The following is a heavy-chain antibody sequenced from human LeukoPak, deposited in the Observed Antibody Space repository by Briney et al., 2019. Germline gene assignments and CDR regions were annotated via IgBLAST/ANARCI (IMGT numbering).Heavy chain of an antibody. J-gene: IGHJ4*02. CDR2: IYYSGST. CDR3: ARDLGGNPWYFDY. CDR1: GGTIRSYY. Sequence: SETLSLTCTVSGGTIRSYYWSWIRQPPGKGLEWIGNIYYSGSTNVHPSLKSRVTISVHTSKNQLSLDLSSVTTADTAVYYCARDLGGNPWYFDYWGQGILVTVSS. D-gene: IGHD1-14*01. V-gene: IGHV4-59*01.